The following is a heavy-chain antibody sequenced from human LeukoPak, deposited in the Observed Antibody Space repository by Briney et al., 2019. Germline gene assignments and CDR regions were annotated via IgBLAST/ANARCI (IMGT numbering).Heavy chain of an antibody. D-gene: IGHD4-17*01. CDR2: IYLGDSDT. Sequence: GESLKISCRGSGYSFTRYWIGWVRQMPGKGLEWMGIIYLGDSDTRYSPSFQGQVTISADKSISTAYLQWSSLKASDAAMYYCARHPDYGTIQTDYWGQGTLVTASS. CDR3: ARHPDYGTIQTDY. V-gene: IGHV5-51*01. CDR1: GYSFTRYW. J-gene: IGHJ4*02.